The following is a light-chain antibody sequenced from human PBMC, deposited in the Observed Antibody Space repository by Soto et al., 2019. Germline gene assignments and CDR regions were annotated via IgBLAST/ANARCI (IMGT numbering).Light chain of an antibody. CDR2: NND. Sequence: QSVLTQPPSASGTPGQRVTMSCSGSGSNIGPNYVYWFQQFPGTAPKLLIYNNDQRPSGVPDRFSVSKSGTSASLDISGLRSEDEADYYCAAWDDSLIGRVFGGGTKLTVL. CDR1: GSNIGPNY. CDR3: AAWDDSLIGRV. J-gene: IGLJ3*02. V-gene: IGLV1-47*02.